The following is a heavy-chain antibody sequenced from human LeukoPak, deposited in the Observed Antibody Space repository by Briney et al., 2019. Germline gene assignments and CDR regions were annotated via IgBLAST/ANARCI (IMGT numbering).Heavy chain of an antibody. D-gene: IGHD3-10*01. V-gene: IGHV4-34*01. CDR1: GGSFSGYY. Sequence: PSETLSLTCAVYGGSFSGYYWSWIRQSPGTGLEWIGEINHGGSTNYNPSLMSRVSISANSSNNHFSLRLSSVTAADTAVYYCARGWYNYGSKTDSWGQETLVTVSS. J-gene: IGHJ5*01. CDR2: INHGGST. CDR3: ARGWYNYGSKTDS.